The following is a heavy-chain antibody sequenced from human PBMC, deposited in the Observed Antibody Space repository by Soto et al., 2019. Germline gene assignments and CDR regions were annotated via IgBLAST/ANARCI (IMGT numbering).Heavy chain of an antibody. Sequence: QLQLQESGPGLVKPSETLSLTCTVSGGSVSSGIYYWGWIRQPPGKGLEWIGSIYYSGTTYYNPSLKSRVTISVDTSKNQFSLKLSSVTAADTAVYYCARQAPGHNWFDPWGQGTLVTVSS. CDR3: ARQAPGHNWFDP. CDR1: GGSVSSGIYY. CDR2: IYYSGTT. V-gene: IGHV4-39*01. J-gene: IGHJ5*02.